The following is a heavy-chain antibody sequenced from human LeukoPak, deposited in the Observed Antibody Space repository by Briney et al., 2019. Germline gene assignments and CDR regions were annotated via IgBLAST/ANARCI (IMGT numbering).Heavy chain of an antibody. J-gene: IGHJ4*02. CDR1: GYTFTGYY. Sequence: GASVKVSCKASGYTFTGYYMHWVRQAPGQGLEWMGWMNPNSGNTGYAQKFQGRVTMTRNTSISTAYMELSSLRSEDTAVYYCARGPGRWRIYYFDYWGQGTLVTVSS. CDR3: ARGPGRWRIYYFDY. CDR2: MNPNSGNT. D-gene: IGHD3-10*01. V-gene: IGHV1-8*02.